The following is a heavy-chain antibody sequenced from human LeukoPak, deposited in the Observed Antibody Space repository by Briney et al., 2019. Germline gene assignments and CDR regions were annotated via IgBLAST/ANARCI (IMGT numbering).Heavy chain of an antibody. CDR1: GFTFSSYA. CDR2: ISGSGGST. J-gene: IGHJ4*02. CDR3: AKGMNRAAAGYFDY. Sequence: AGGSLRLSCAAAGFTFSSYAMRWVRQAPGEGLEWGSAISGSGGSTYYADSVKGRFTISRDNSKNTLYLQMNSLRAEDTAVYYCAKGMNRAAAGYFDYWGQGTLVTVSS. V-gene: IGHV3-23*01. D-gene: IGHD6-13*01.